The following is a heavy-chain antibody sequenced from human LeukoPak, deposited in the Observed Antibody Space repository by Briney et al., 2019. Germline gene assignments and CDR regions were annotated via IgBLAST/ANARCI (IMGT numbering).Heavy chain of an antibody. CDR1: GFTFSTYA. CDR2: ISGSGGST. Sequence: GGSLRLSCAASGFTFSTYAMIWVRQAPGKGLEWVSAISGSGGSTYYADSVKGRFTISRDNSKNTLYLQMNSLRAEDTAVYYCAKVPNYYGSGTPDYWGQGTLVTVSS. V-gene: IGHV3-23*01. D-gene: IGHD3-10*01. J-gene: IGHJ4*02. CDR3: AKVPNYYGSGTPDY.